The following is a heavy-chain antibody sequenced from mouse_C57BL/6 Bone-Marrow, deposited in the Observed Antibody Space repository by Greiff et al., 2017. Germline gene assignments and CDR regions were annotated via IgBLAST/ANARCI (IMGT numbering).Heavy chain of an antibody. V-gene: IGHV1-76*01. CDR3: ARGYYYGSSVDY. J-gene: IGHJ2*01. CDR2: IYPGSGNT. Sequence: QVQLKESGAELVRPGASVKLSCKASGYTFTDYYINWVKQRPGQGLEWIARIYPGSGNTYYNEKFKGKATLTAEKSSSTAYMQLSSLTSEDSAVYFCARGYYYGSSVDYWGQGTTLTVSS. D-gene: IGHD1-1*01. CDR1: GYTFTDYY.